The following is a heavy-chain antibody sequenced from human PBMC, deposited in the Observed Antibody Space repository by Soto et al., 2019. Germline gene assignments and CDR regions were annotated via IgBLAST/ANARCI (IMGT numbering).Heavy chain of an antibody. Sequence: SETLSLTCAVYGGSFSGYYWSWIRQPPGKGLEWIGEINHSGSTNYNPSLKSRVTISVGTSKNQFSLKLSSVTAADTAVYYCARGQVYGSGSYSSYYYYYMDVWGKGTTVTVSS. V-gene: IGHV4-34*01. CDR3: ARGQVYGSGSYSSYYYYYMDV. D-gene: IGHD3-10*01. CDR1: GGSFSGYY. J-gene: IGHJ6*03. CDR2: INHSGST.